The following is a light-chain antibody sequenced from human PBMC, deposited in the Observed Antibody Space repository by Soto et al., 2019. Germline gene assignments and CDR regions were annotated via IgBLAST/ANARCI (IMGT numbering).Light chain of an antibody. Sequence: DIQMPQSPSSLSASVGDRVTITCRASQSISRYLNWYQQRPGKAPKFLIYAASNLQIGVPSRFSGSGFGTDFTLTINSLHPEDFATYYCHQSHSTPLTFGGGPKVEIK. CDR3: HQSHSTPLT. CDR1: QSISRY. V-gene: IGKV1-39*01. CDR2: AAS. J-gene: IGKJ4*01.